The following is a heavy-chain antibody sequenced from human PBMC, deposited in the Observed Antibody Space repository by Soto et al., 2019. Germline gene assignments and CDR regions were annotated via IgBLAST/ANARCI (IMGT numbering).Heavy chain of an antibody. CDR1: GGTFSSYA. Sequence: QVQLVQSGAEVKKPGSSVKVSCKASGGTFSSYAISWVRQAPGQGLEWMGGIIPIFGTANYAQKFQGRVTITADESMSTAYMELSRLRSEDTAVYYSAKKSIYCSGGSCYSYYYCGMDVWGQGTTVTVSS. V-gene: IGHV1-69*01. CDR3: AKKSIYCSGGSCYSYYYCGMDV. D-gene: IGHD2-15*01. CDR2: IIPIFGTA. J-gene: IGHJ6*02.